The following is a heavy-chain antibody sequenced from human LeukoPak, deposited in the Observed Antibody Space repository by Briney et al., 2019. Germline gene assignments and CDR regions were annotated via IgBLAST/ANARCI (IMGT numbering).Heavy chain of an antibody. CDR1: GFAFGSEA. V-gene: IGHV3-23*01. J-gene: IGHJ4*02. Sequence: PGGSLRLSCAVSGFAFGSEAMSWVRQSPARGLEWVASISPGGGTTYYADYVKGRFTISRDNSKNTVYLQMNNLRAEDTAVYYCAREGGITVAPDYWGQGTLVTVSS. CDR2: ISPGGGTT. CDR3: AREGGITVAPDY. D-gene: IGHD6-19*01.